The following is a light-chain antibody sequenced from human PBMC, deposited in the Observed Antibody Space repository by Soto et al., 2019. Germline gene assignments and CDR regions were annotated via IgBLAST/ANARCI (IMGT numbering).Light chain of an antibody. CDR2: DAS. Sequence: EIVLAHSPSTLALSPGSRSNLSCRASQSVSISLAWYQQKPGQAPRLPIYDASNRATGVPARFSGSGSGTDFTLTVSSLETEDFALYYCQQRGNWPQEITFGQGTRLEIK. CDR1: QSVSIS. CDR3: QQRGNWPQEIT. V-gene: IGKV3-11*01. J-gene: IGKJ5*01.